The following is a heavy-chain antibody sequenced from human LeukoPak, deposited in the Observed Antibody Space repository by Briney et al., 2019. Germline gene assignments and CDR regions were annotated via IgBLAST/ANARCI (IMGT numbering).Heavy chain of an antibody. CDR1: GFTFSTYF. CDR2: IASDGSHT. J-gene: IGHJ3*02. D-gene: IGHD2-21*01. Sequence: PGRSLRLSCAASGFTFSTYFMHWVRQAPGKGLEWVADIASDGSHTFYVESVKGRFTISRDNFKNTLYLQMNSLRAEDTAVCFCARERQDTILHSGAFDIWGQGTMVTVSS. V-gene: IGHV3-30-3*01. CDR3: ARERQDTILHSGAFDI.